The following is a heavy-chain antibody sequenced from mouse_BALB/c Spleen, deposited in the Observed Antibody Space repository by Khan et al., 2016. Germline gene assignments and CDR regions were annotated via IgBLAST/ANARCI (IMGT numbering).Heavy chain of an antibody. CDR3: ATMITFDY. V-gene: IGHV14-3*02. Sequence: VRLQQSGAELVKPGASVKLSCTASGFNIKDTYMHWVKQRPEQGLEWIGRIDPANGNTKYDPKFQGKATITADTSSNTAYLQLSSLTSEDTAVYYCATMITFDYWGQGTLVTVSA. D-gene: IGHD2-4*01. CDR2: IDPANGNT. J-gene: IGHJ3*01. CDR1: GFNIKDTY.